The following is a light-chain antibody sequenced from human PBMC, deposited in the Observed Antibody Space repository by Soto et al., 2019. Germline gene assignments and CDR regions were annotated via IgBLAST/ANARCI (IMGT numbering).Light chain of an antibody. J-gene: IGKJ5*01. CDR3: QQYSNWPPIT. Sequence: EFVMTQSPSTLSVSPGERATLSCRASESVSRNLAWYQQKPGQAPRLLIYDASTRATGIPARCSGSGSGTEFTLTISSLQSEDFAVYYCQQYSNWPPITFGQGTRLE. CDR1: ESVSRN. CDR2: DAS. V-gene: IGKV3-15*01.